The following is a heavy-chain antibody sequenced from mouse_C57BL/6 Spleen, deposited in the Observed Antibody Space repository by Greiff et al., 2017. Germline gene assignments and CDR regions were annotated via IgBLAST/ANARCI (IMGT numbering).Heavy chain of an antibody. CDR1: GYTFTTYP. V-gene: IGHV1-47*01. D-gene: IGHD2-2*01. CDR2: FHPYNDDT. Sequence: VKLMESGAELVKPGASVKMSCKASGYTFTTYPIEWMKQNHGKSLEWIGNFHPYNDDTKYNEKFKGKATLTVEKSSSTVYLELSRLTSDDSAVYYCATRLWLRRAWFAYWGQGTLVTVSA. J-gene: IGHJ3*01. CDR3: ATRLWLRRAWFAY.